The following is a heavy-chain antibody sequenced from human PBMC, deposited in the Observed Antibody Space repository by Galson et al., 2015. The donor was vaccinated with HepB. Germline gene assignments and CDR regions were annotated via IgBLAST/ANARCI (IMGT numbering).Heavy chain of an antibody. CDR3: ARDGQGGSYFDY. J-gene: IGHJ4*02. CDR1: GDSVSSNSAA. Sequence: CAISGDSVSSNSAAWNWIRQSPSRGLEWLGRTYYRSKWYDNYALSVKSRIFINPDTSKNQFSLQLNSVTPEDTAVYFCARDGQGGSYFDYWGQGTLVTVSS. CDR2: TYYRSKWYD. V-gene: IGHV6-1*01. D-gene: IGHD1-26*01.